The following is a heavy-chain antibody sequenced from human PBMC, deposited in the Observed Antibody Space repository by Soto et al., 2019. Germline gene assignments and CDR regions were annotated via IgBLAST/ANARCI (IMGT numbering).Heavy chain of an antibody. J-gene: IGHJ4*02. V-gene: IGHV4-34*01. CDR3: AGSLVGSSTFWY. CDR1: GGSFSGYY. D-gene: IGHD6-13*01. Sequence: QVQLQQWGAGRLKPSETLSLTCAVYGGSFSGYYWGWIRPPPGKGLEWIGEINHSGSTNYNPSLKSRVTISVDTSKNQFSLKLSSVTAADTAVYYCAGSLVGSSTFWYWGQETLVTVSS. CDR2: INHSGST.